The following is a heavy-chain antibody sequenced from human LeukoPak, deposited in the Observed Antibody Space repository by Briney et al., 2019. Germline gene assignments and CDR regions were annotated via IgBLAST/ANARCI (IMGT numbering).Heavy chain of an antibody. CDR1: GFTFSSCA. V-gene: IGHV3-30-3*01. D-gene: IGHD6-6*01. J-gene: IGHJ4*02. CDR3: ASEAL. CDR2: ISYDGSNK. Sequence: GRSLRLSCAASGFTFSSCAMHWVRQAPGKGLEWVAVISYDGSNKYYADSVKGRFTISRDNSKNTLYLQMNSLRAEDTAVYYCASEALWGQGTLVTVSS.